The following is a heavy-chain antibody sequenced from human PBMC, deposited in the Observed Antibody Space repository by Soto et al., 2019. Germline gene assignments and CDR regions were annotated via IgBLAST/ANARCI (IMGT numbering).Heavy chain of an antibody. D-gene: IGHD3-3*01. CDR1: GGSFSGYY. J-gene: IGHJ5*02. CDR3: AREVMLGITIFGVVTLTANWFDP. V-gene: IGHV4-34*01. CDR2: INHSGST. Sequence: QVQLQQWGAGLLKPSETLSLTCAVYGGSFSGYYWSWIRQPPGKGLEWIGEINHSGSTNYNPSLKSRVTISVDTSKNQFSLKLGSVTAADTAVYYCAREVMLGITIFGVVTLTANWFDPWGQGTLVTVSS.